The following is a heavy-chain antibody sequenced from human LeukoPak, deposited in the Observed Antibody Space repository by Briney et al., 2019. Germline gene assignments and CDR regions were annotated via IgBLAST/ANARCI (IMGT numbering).Heavy chain of an antibody. CDR1: GGSFSGYY. CDR2: INHSGST. Sequence: SETLSLTCAVYGGSFSGYYWSWIRQPPGKGLEWIGEINHSGSTNYNPSLKSRVTISVDTSKNQFSLKLSSVTAAVTAVYYCARGSAPFRSYFDYWGQGTLVTVSS. V-gene: IGHV4-34*01. J-gene: IGHJ4*02. CDR3: ARGSAPFRSYFDY. D-gene: IGHD3-16*01.